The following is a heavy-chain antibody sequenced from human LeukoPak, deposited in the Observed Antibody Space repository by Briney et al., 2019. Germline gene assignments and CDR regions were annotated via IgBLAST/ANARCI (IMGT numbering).Heavy chain of an antibody. V-gene: IGHV3-23*01. CDR1: GFTFNNYA. D-gene: IGHD6-6*01. CDR3: AKDPRSEQLVHFDY. CDR2: ISGSGPTT. J-gene: IGHJ4*02. Sequence: GGSLRLSCAASGFTFNNYAMSWVRQAPGKGLEWVSVISGSGPTTYYADSVKGRFTISRDNSKNTLYLQMNSLRAEDTAVYYCAKDPRSEQLVHFDYWGQGTLVTVSS.